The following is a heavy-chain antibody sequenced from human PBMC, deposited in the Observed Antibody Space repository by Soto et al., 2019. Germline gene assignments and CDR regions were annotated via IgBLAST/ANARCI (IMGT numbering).Heavy chain of an antibody. V-gene: IGHV3-23*01. CDR1: GCTFSNYA. CDR3: AKGVKAVFGYYYYYMDV. CDR2: ITASDGTT. D-gene: IGHD3-3*01. Sequence: EVQLLESGGGLVQRGGSLRVSWAASGCTFSNYAMSWVRQAPGKGLEWVSAITASDGTTYYADSVKGRFTIFRDNSHNTLYLQMNSLRAEDTAVYYCAKGVKAVFGYYYYYMDVWGKGTTVTVSS. J-gene: IGHJ6*03.